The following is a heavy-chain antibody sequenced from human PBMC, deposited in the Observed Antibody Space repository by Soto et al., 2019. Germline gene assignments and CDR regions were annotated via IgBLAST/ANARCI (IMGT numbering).Heavy chain of an antibody. D-gene: IGHD1-20*01. CDR1: GERVSSSV. V-gene: IGHV1-46*01. CDR2: INPSGGST. Sequence: GVSYKIGCESCGERVSSSVVDWSLQTQGQGLEWMGIINPSGGSTSYAQKFQGRVPMTRDTSTSTVSMELSRLRSEATAVYYCWRNNQGQYCYYYSNGMAVGAHGT. CDR3: WRNNQGQYCYYYSNGMAV. J-gene: IGHJ6*02.